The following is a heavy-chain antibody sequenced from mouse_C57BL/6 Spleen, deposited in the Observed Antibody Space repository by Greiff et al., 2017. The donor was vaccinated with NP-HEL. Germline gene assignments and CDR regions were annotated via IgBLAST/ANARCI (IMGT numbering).Heavy chain of an antibody. CDR1: GYTFTDYY. V-gene: IGHV1-26*01. CDR3: ANSWDLGDY. CDR2: INPNNGGT. J-gene: IGHJ2*01. D-gene: IGHD4-1*01. Sequence: EVQLQQSGPELVKPGASVKISCKASGYTFTDYYMNWVKQSHGKSLEWIGDINPNNGGTSYNQKFKGKATLTVDKSSSTAYMELRSLTSEDSAVYYCANSWDLGDYWGQGTTLTVSS.